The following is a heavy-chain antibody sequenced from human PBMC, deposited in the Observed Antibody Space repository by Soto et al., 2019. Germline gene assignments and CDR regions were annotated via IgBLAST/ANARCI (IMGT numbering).Heavy chain of an antibody. CDR3: YFSAVEVGATFFDY. V-gene: IGHV4-59*01. CDR1: GGSISSYY. J-gene: IGHJ4*02. D-gene: IGHD1-26*01. CDR2: MYYSGST. Sequence: SETLSLTCTVSGGSISSYYWSWIRQPPGKGLEWIGYMYYSGSTNYNPSLKSRVTISVDSSKKQFSLKLSSVTAADTAVYYFYFSAVEVGATFFDYCGQRTLVTVSS.